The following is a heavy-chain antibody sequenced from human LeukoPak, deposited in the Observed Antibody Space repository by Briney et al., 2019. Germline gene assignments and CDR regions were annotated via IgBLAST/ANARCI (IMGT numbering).Heavy chain of an antibody. V-gene: IGHV1-2*02. D-gene: IGHD2-2*01. J-gene: IGHJ2*01. CDR2: INPNSGGT. CDR1: GYTFTSYG. Sequence: ASVKVSCKASGYTFTSYGISWVRQAPGQGLEWMGWINPNSGGTNYAQKFQGRVTMTRDTSISTAYMELSRLRSDDTAVYYCARGRGYCSSTSCHDYWYFDLWGRGTLVTVSS. CDR3: ARGRGYCSSTSCHDYWYFDL.